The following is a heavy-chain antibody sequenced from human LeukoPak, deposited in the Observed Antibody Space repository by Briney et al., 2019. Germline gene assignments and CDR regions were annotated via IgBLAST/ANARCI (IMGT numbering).Heavy chain of an antibody. CDR2: INWNGGST. D-gene: IGHD4/OR15-4a*01. CDR3: ARDYGGTGGDAFDI. Sequence: PGGSLRLSCAASGFTFDDYGMSWVRQAPGKGLEWVSGINWNGGSTGYADSVKSRFTISRDNAKNSLYLQMNSLRAEDTALYYCARDYGGTGGDAFDIWGQGTMVTVSS. V-gene: IGHV3-20*04. J-gene: IGHJ3*02. CDR1: GFTFDDYG.